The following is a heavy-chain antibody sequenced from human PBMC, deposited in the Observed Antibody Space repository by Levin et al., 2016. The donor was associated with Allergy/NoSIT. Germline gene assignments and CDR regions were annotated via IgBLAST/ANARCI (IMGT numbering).Heavy chain of an antibody. CDR2: INHSGST. Sequence: SETLSLTCAVYGGSFSGYYWSWIRQPPGKGLEWIGEINHSGSTNYNPSLKSRVTISVDTSKNQFSLKLSSVTAADTAVYYCARGGAIPEGFSDANCSSTSCSPFDYWGQGTLVTVSS. CDR1: GGSFSGYY. D-gene: IGHD2-2*01. V-gene: IGHV4-34*01. CDR3: ARGGAIPEGFSDANCSSTSCSPFDY. J-gene: IGHJ4*02.